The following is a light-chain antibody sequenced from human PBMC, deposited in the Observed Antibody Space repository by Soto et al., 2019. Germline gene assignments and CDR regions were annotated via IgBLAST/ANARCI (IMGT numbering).Light chain of an antibody. CDR1: QSVSSSY. CDR2: SAS. CDR3: QQYGSSSYT. Sequence: IVLTQSPGTLSLSPGERATLSCRASQSVSSSYLGWYQQKPGQAPRLLIYSASSRATGIPDRFSGSGSGTDFTLTISRLEPEDFAVYYCQQYGSSSYTFGQGTKLEIK. V-gene: IGKV3-20*01. J-gene: IGKJ2*01.